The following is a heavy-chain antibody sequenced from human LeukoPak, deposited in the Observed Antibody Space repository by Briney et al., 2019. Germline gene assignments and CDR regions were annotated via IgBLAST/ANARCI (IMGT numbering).Heavy chain of an antibody. D-gene: IGHD2-8*01. CDR2: IYYSGST. J-gene: IGHJ6*02. Sequence: PSQTLSLTCTVSGGSISSGGHYWSWIRQHPGKGLEWIGYIYYSGSTYYNPSLKSRVTISVDTSKNQFSLKLSSVTAADTAVYYCARESRPFNTKRYYGMDVWGQGTTVTVSS. CDR1: GGSISSGGHY. V-gene: IGHV4-31*03. CDR3: ARESRPFNTKRYYGMDV.